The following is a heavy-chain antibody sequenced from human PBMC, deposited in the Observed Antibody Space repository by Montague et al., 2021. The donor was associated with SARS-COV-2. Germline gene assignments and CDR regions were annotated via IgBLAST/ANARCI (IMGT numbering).Heavy chain of an antibody. J-gene: IGHJ4*02. CDR3: VKDTRDYYPDF. Sequence: TSNNPSLKSRVTMSIDTSTNQFSLTLSFVTAADTAFYYCVKDTRDYYPDFWGQGILVTVSS. CDR2: T. D-gene: IGHD3-22*01. V-gene: IGHV4-4*07.